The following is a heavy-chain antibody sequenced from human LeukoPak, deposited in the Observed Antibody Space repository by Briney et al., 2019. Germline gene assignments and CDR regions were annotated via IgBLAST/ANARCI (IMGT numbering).Heavy chain of an antibody. Sequence: SETLSLTCTVSGGSISSSSYYWGWIRQPPGKGLEWIGSIYYSGSTYYNPSLKSRVTISVDKSKNQFSLKLSSVTAADTAVYYCARWVNYDYVWGSYNYYYYYMDVWSKGTTVTVSS. CDR3: ARWVNYDYVWGSYNYYYYYMDV. J-gene: IGHJ6*03. CDR1: GGSISSSSYY. CDR2: IYYSGST. V-gene: IGHV4-39*07. D-gene: IGHD3-16*01.